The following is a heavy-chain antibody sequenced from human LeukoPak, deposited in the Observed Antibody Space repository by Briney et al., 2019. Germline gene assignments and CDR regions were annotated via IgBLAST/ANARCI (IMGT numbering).Heavy chain of an antibody. CDR2: ISSSGSTT. Sequence: GGSLRLSCAVSGFTFSSYEMNWVRQAPGKGLEWVSYISSSGSTTYCADSAKGRFTISRDNAKNSLYLQMNSLRAEDTAVYYCARDIVRVGATKDAFDIWGQGTMVTVSS. D-gene: IGHD1-26*01. V-gene: IGHV3-48*03. CDR1: GFTFSSYE. J-gene: IGHJ3*02. CDR3: ARDIVRVGATKDAFDI.